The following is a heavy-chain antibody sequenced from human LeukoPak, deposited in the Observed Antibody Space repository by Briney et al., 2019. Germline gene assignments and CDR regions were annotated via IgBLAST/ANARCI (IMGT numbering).Heavy chain of an antibody. CDR2: IYYSGST. Sequence: PSETLSLTCTVSGGSISSYCWSWIRQPPGKGLEWIGYIYYSGSTNYNPSLKSRVTISVDTSKNQFSLKLSSVTAADTAVYYCARDRPQGYCSGGSCYYGMDVWGQGTTVTVSS. V-gene: IGHV4-59*01. CDR1: GGSISSYC. CDR3: ARDRPQGYCSGGSCYYGMDV. D-gene: IGHD2-15*01. J-gene: IGHJ6*02.